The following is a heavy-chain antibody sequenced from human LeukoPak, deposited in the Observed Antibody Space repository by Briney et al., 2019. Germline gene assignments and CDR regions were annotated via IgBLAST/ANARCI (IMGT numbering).Heavy chain of an antibody. D-gene: IGHD5-24*01. CDR2: IIPIFGTA. V-gene: IGHV1-69*05. J-gene: IGHJ4*02. CDR3: AREGVGRDGYNLDY. Sequence: SVKVSCKPSVPTFSSYAISWVRQAPGQGLEWMGGIIPIFGTANYAQKFQGRVTITTDESTSTAYMELSSLRSEDTAVYYCAREGVGRDGYNLDYWGQGTLVTVSS. CDR1: VPTFSSYA.